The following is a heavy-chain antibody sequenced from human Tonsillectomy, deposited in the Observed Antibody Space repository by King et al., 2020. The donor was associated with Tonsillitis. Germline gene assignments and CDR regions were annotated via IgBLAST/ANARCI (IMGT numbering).Heavy chain of an antibody. D-gene: IGHD2-15*01. V-gene: IGHV3-7*01. CDR2: IKQDGSEQ. CDR1: GFTFSNHW. CDR3: ARKAWDIVI. J-gene: IGHJ4*02. Sequence: VQLVESGGGLVQPGGSLRLSCAASGFTFSNHWMSWVRQAPGKGLEWGANIKQDGSEQYYVDSVKGRFTISRDNAKNSLFLQMNSLIAEDTAVYYCARKAWDIVIWGQGTLVTVSS.